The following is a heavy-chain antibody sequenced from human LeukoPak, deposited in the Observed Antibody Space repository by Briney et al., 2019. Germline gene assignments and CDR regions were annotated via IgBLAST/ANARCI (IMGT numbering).Heavy chain of an antibody. V-gene: IGHV3-74*01. CDR2: INTDGSST. J-gene: IGHJ4*02. D-gene: IGHD4-23*01. CDR3: ARANYGGNVYDY. CDR1: GFTFNNYW. Sequence: QPGGSLRLSCAASGFTFNNYWMHWVRQAPGKGLVWVSHINTDGSSTSYADSVKGRFTISRDNAKNTLYLQMNSLRAEDTAVYFCARANYGGNVYDYWGQGTLVTVSS.